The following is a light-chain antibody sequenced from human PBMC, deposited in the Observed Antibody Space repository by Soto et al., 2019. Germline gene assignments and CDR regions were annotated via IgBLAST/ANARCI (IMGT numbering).Light chain of an antibody. V-gene: IGKV3D-20*02. CDR2: GAS. CDR3: QQRSNWPPIT. J-gene: IGKJ5*01. CDR1: QSVSSH. Sequence: EIVLTQSPGTLSLSPGERATLSCRASQSVSSHLAWYQQRPGQAPRLLIYGASSRATGIPDRFSGSGSGTDFTLTINRLEPEDFAVYYCQQRSNWPPITFGQGTRLEIK.